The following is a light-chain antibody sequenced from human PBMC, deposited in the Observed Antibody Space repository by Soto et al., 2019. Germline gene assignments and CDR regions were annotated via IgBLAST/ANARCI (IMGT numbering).Light chain of an antibody. CDR2: AAS. CDR3: QQSDVIPWT. V-gene: IGKV1-39*01. CDR1: QSISRY. J-gene: IGKJ1*01. Sequence: DIQMTQSPSSLSASVGERVIITCRASQSISRYLNWYQRKPGRAPKLLVYAASNLQSGVPSRFSGSGSETDFTLTINSLQPEDFATYYCQQSDVIPWTFGQGTEVEVK.